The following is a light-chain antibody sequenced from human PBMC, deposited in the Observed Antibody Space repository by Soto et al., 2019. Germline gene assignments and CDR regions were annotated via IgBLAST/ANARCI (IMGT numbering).Light chain of an antibody. V-gene: IGKV1-5*01. CDR2: DAS. CDR1: QRISAW. Sequence: DIQMTQYPSTLSATAGDRVTITCRASQRISAWLAWYQKKPGKAPKLLIYDASNLASGVPSRFSGSGSGTELTLTISNLQPADFATYYCQQYENYWTFGQGTKVDIK. J-gene: IGKJ1*01. CDR3: QQYENYWT.